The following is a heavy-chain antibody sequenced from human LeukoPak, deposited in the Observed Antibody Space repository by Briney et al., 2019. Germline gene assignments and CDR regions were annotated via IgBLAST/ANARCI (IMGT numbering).Heavy chain of an antibody. V-gene: IGHV3-30*02. Sequence: GGSLRLSCAASGFTFSSYGMHWVRQAPGKGPEWVAFIRYDGSNKYYADSVKGRFTISRDNSKNTLYLQMNSLRAEDTAVYYCPRNGGLLGYFDYWGQGTLVTVSS. D-gene: IGHD7-27*01. CDR2: IRYDGSNK. CDR1: GFTFSSYG. CDR3: PRNGGLLGYFDY. J-gene: IGHJ4*02.